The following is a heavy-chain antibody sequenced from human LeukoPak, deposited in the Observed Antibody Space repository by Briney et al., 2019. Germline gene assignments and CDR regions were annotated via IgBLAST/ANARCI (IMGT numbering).Heavy chain of an antibody. D-gene: IGHD6-13*01. CDR2: INHSGST. V-gene: IGHV4-34*01. CDR1: GGSFGGYY. Sequence: SETLSLTCAVYGGSFGGYYWSWIRQPPGKGLEWIGEINHSGSTNYNPSLKSRVTISVDTSKNQFSLKLSSVTAADTAVYYCARERAASSLRRFDPWGQGTLVTVSS. CDR3: ARERAASSLRRFDP. J-gene: IGHJ5*02.